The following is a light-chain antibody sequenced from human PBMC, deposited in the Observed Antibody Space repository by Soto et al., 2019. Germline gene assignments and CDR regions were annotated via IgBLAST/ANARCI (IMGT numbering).Light chain of an antibody. CDR3: HKYNSYTWK. Sequence: DIQMTQSPSTLSGSVVDRVTITCRASQTISSWLAWYQQKPGKAPKLLIYKASTLKSGVPSRFSGSGSGTEFTLTISGLQPDDFATYYCHKYNSYTWKFGQGTKVDIK. J-gene: IGKJ1*01. CDR1: QTISSW. CDR2: KAS. V-gene: IGKV1-5*03.